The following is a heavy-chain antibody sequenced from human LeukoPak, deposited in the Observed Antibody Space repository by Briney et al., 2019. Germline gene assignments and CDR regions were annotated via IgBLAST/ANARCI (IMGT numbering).Heavy chain of an antibody. CDR1: GFTFSSYS. V-gene: IGHV3-21*01. D-gene: IGHD3-10*01. CDR2: ISSSSSYI. CDR3: AREARLLWFGESTGHFDY. Sequence: GGSLRLSCAASGFTFSSYSMNWVRQAPGKGLGWVSSISSSSSYIYYADSVKGRFTISRDNAKNSLYLQMNSLRAEDTAVYYCAREARLLWFGESTGHFDYWGQGTLVTVSS. J-gene: IGHJ4*02.